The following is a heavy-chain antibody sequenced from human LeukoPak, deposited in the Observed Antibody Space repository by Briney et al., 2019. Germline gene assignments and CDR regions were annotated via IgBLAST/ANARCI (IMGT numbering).Heavy chain of an antibody. Sequence: ASVKVSCKASGYTFTGYYMHWVRQAPGQGLEWMGWINPNSGGTNYAQKFQGRVTMTRDTSISTAYMELSRLRSDDTAVYYCARDKRTAMVLPDYWGQGALVTVSS. CDR3: ARDKRTAMVLPDY. J-gene: IGHJ4*02. CDR1: GYTFTGYY. CDR2: INPNSGGT. D-gene: IGHD5-18*01. V-gene: IGHV1-2*02.